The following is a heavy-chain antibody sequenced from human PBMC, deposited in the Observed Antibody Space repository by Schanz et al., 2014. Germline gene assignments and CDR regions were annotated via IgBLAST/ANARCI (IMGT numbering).Heavy chain of an antibody. J-gene: IGHJ1*01. CDR2: MSWNAGSL. D-gene: IGHD5-12*01. CDR3: ARMSWLQIEYFQH. Sequence: EVQLVESGGGLVQPGRSLRLSCVASGFRFDDYAMHWVRQAPGKGLEWVSGMSWNAGSLGYGDSVKGRFTISRDNSKNTLYLQMNNLRAEDAAIYYCARMSWLQIEYFQHWGQGTLXTVSS. CDR1: GFRFDDYA. V-gene: IGHV3-9*01.